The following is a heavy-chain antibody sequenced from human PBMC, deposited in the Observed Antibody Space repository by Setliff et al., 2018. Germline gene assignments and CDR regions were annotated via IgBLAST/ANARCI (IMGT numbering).Heavy chain of an antibody. D-gene: IGHD4-4*01. J-gene: IGHJ6*03. CDR1: GYTFTNYA. V-gene: IGHV1-3*03. CDR3: ARGRPTANPYYYYYMDV. Sequence: EASVKVSCKASGYTFTNYAIHWVRQAPGQRLEWMGWINAGNGDTKYSQDFQGRVTITRDTSASTAYMDLSSLRSDDMAVYYCARGRPTANPYYYYYMDVWGKGTTVTVSS. CDR2: INAGNGDT.